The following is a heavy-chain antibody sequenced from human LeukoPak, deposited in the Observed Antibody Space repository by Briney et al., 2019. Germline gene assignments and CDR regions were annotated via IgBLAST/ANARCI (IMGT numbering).Heavy chain of an antibody. Sequence: SETLSLTCTVSGGSMTTHHWNWIRQTPGKGLEWIGYVFDSGRTRVNPSLTSRVTLSTDTSKNQLSLRLSSVTAADTAVYYCTTIKRGDIFGYFDFWGQGILVTVSS. CDR1: GGSMTTHH. V-gene: IGHV4-59*11. J-gene: IGHJ4*02. CDR3: TTIKRGDIFGYFDF. CDR2: VFDSGRT. D-gene: IGHD5-18*01.